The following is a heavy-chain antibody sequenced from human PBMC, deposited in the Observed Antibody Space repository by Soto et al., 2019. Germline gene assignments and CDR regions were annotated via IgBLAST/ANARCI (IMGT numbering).Heavy chain of an antibody. V-gene: IGHV4-59*01. J-gene: IGHJ4*02. D-gene: IGHD6-19*01. CDR1: GGSISSYY. CDR3: ARVGSSGWSPDY. Sequence: SETLSLTCTVSGGSISSYYWSWIRQPAGKGLEWIGYIFYSGSTNYNPSLKSRVTISVDTSKNQFSLKMSSVTAADTAVYYCARVGSSGWSPDYWGRGTLVTVSS. CDR2: IFYSGST.